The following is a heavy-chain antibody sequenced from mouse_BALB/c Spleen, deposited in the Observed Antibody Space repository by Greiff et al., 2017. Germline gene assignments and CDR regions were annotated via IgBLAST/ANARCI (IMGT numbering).Heavy chain of an antibody. V-gene: IGHV1S29*02. J-gene: IGHJ2*01. CDR3: ARPLYRYDYAMDY. D-gene: IGHD2-14*01. CDR2: IYPYNGGT. Sequence: EVQLHQSGPELVKPGASVKISCKASGYTFTDYNMHWVKQSHGKSLEWIGYIYPYNGGTGYNQKFKSKATLTVDNSSSTAYMELRSLTSEDSAVYYCARPLYRYDYAMDYWGQGTTLTVSS. CDR1: GYTFTDYN.